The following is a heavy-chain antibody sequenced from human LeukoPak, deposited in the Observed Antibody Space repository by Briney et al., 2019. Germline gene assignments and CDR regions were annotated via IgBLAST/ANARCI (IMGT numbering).Heavy chain of an antibody. Sequence: GGSLRLSCAASGFSFSVHLVHWVRQAPGKGLEWIGRSRKKANVYRTVYAGPVKGRFTISRDEPNNSLYLQMNSLRTEDTAVYYCSRVFYYGSSGYYPDHWGQGTQVTVSS. V-gene: IGHV3-72*01. CDR2: SRKKANVYRT. CDR1: GFSFSVHL. CDR3: SRVFYYGSSGYYPDH. J-gene: IGHJ4*02. D-gene: IGHD3-22*01.